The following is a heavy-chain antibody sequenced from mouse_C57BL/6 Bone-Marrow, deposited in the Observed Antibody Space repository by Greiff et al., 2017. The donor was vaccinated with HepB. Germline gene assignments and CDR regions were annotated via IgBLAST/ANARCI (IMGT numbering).Heavy chain of an antibody. Sequence: VKLQQPGAELVMPGASVKLSCKASGYNFTSYWMHWVKQRPGQGLEWIGEIDPSDSYTNYNQKFKGKSTLTVDKSSSTAYMQLSSLTSEDSAVYYCARDGYYKFAYWGQGTLVTVSA. D-gene: IGHD2-3*01. CDR2: IDPSDSYT. CDR1: GYNFTSYW. CDR3: ARDGYYKFAY. V-gene: IGHV1-69*01. J-gene: IGHJ3*01.